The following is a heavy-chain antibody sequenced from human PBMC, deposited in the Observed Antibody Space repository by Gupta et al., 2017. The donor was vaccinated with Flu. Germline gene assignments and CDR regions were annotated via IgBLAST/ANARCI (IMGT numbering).Heavy chain of an antibody. J-gene: IGHJ3*02. D-gene: IGHD5-12*01. Sequence: RQPPGKGLEWIGEINHSGSTNYNPSLKSRVTISVDTSKNQFSLKLSSVTAADTAVYYCARGDGGYVPDAFDIWGQGTMVTVSS. CDR3: ARGDGGYVPDAFDI. V-gene: IGHV4-34*01. CDR2: INHSGST.